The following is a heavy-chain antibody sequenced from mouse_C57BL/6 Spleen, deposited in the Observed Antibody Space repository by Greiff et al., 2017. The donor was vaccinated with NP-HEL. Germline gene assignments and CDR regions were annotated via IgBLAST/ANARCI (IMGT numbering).Heavy chain of an antibody. V-gene: IGHV5-16*01. CDR1: GFTFSDYY. D-gene: IGHD1-1*01. J-gene: IGHJ1*03. CDR3: ARGYYYGSSYWWYFDV. CDR2: INYDGSST. Sequence: EVQRVESEGGLVQPGSSMKLSCTASGFTFSDYYMAWVRQVPEKGLEWVANINYDGSSTYYLDSLKSRFIISRDNAKNILYLQMSSLKSEDTATYYCARGYYYGSSYWWYFDVWGTGTTVTVSS.